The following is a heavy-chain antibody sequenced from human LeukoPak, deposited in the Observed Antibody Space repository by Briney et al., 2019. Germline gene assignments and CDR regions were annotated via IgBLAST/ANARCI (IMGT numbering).Heavy chain of an antibody. D-gene: IGHD6-13*01. J-gene: IGHJ4*02. V-gene: IGHV3-30*02. CDR1: GFTFSSYG. CDR3: VGRSTAKPDY. CDR2: IRYDGSNK. Sequence: GGSLRLSCAASGFTFSSYGMHWVRQAPGKGLEWVAFIRYDGSNKYYADSVKGRFTISRDNSKNTLYLQMNSLRAEDTAVYYCVGRSTAKPDYWGQGTLVTVSS.